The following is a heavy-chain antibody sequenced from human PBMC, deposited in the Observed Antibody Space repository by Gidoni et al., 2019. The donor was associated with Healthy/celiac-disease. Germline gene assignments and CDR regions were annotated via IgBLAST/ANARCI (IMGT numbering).Heavy chain of an antibody. J-gene: IGHJ6*02. CDR1: GGTFSSYA. CDR3: ARDGGTAMVNYYYGMDV. CDR2: INPIFGTA. V-gene: IGHV1-69*01. Sequence: QVQLVQSGAEVKKPGSSVKVSCKASGGTFSSYAISWVRQAPGQGLAWMGGINPIFGTANYAQKFQGRVTITADESTSTAYMELSSLRSEDTAVYYCARDGGTAMVNYYYGMDVWGQGTTVTVSS. D-gene: IGHD5-18*01.